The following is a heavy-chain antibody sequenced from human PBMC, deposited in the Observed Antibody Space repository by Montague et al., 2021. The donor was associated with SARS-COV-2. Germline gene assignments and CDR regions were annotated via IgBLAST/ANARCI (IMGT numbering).Heavy chain of an antibody. CDR1: GFTFGKYA. J-gene: IGHJ6*02. V-gene: IGHV3-23*03. CDR2: IYAGVSST. CDR3: AKDGDFYSNFKSAGLDV. Sequence: SLRLSCAASGFTFGKYAMSWVRQVPGKGLEWVSVIYAGVSSTSYXDSVEGRFTISRDNSKNLVFLQMNSLRAEDTAVYYCAKDGDFYSNFKSAGLDVWGQGTTVTVSS. D-gene: IGHD4-11*01.